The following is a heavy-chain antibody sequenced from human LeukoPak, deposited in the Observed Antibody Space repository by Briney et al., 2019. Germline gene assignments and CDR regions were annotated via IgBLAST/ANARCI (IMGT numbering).Heavy chain of an antibody. Sequence: GGSLRLSCAASGYPFSGSDIHWVRQAPGKGLEWVAFVSHEGTSKFYAESVKGRFGISRDNSKSTTYLQMNGLRPDDTAVYYCAKTTGGWPRFFDHWGQGTLVTVSS. CDR2: VSHEGTSK. V-gene: IGHV3-30*18. CDR1: GYPFSGSD. J-gene: IGHJ4*02. D-gene: IGHD6-19*01. CDR3: AKTTGGWPRFFDH.